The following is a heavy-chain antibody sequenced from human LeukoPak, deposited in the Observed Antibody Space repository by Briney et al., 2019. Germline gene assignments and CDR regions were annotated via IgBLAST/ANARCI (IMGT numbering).Heavy chain of an antibody. V-gene: IGHV4-4*07. CDR3: ASLPGTTVTTGAFDI. Sequence: SETLSLTCTVSGGSISSYYWSWIRQPAGKGLEWIGRIYTSGSTNYNPSLKSRVTMSVDTSKNQFSLKLSSVTAADTAVYYCASLPGTTVTTGAFDIWGQGTMVTVSS. J-gene: IGHJ3*02. CDR1: GGSISSYY. CDR2: IYTSGST. D-gene: IGHD4-17*01.